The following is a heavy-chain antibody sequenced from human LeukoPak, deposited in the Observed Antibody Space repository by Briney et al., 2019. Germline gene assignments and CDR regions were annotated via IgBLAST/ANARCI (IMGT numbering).Heavy chain of an antibody. CDR1: GFTYSNYW. CDR2: IEEDGSKK. J-gene: IGHJ4*02. V-gene: IGHV3-7*01. CDR3: ARDVGDM. Sequence: GGSLRLSCAASGFTYSNYWMSWVRQAPGKGLAWVASIEEDGSKKYYVDSVKGRFTISRDNAENSLYLQMNSLTADDTALYYCARDVGDMWGQGTLVTVSS. D-gene: IGHD3-16*01.